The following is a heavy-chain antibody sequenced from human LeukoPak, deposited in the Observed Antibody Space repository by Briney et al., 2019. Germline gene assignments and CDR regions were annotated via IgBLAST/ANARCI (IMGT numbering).Heavy chain of an antibody. CDR2: MSWTSGSI. CDR3: ARSSGSYDGYYGVEV. Sequence: GRSLRLSCGVSEFTFDDFVIHWVRQGPGKGLEWVAAMSWTSGSIAYADSVKGRFNIFRDNAQSSLYLQMNSLRAEDTAFYYCARSSGSYDGYYGVEVWGQGTTVIVSS. D-gene: IGHD6-19*01. J-gene: IGHJ6*02. CDR1: EFTFDDFV. V-gene: IGHV3-9*01.